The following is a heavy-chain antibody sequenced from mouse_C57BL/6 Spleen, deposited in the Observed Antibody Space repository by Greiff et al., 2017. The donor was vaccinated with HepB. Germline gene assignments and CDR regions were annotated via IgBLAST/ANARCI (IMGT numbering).Heavy chain of an antibody. J-gene: IGHJ4*01. Sequence: QVQLQQSGPELVKPGASVKLSCKASGYTFTSYDINWVKQRPGQGLEWIGWIYPRDGSTKYNEKFKGKATLTVDTSSSTAYMELHSLTSEDSAVYFCARWDGSSYDYYAMDYWGQGTSVTVSS. CDR1: GYTFTSYD. CDR3: ARWDGSSYDYYAMDY. V-gene: IGHV1-85*01. CDR2: IYPRDGST. D-gene: IGHD1-1*01.